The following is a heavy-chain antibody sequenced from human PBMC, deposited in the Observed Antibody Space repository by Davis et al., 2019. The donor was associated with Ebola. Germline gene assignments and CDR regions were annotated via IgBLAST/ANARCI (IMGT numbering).Heavy chain of an antibody. CDR3: AKDHGFSPGAFLGNYFDY. CDR1: GFTVSSNY. CDR2: ISGSGGST. Sequence: PGGSLRLSCSASGFTVSSNYMSWVRQAPGKGLEWVSAISGSGGSTYYADSVKGRFTISRDNSKNTLYLQMNSLRAEDTAVYYCAKDHGFSPGAFLGNYFDYWGQGTLVTVSS. V-gene: IGHV3-23*01. J-gene: IGHJ4*02. D-gene: IGHD2/OR15-2a*01.